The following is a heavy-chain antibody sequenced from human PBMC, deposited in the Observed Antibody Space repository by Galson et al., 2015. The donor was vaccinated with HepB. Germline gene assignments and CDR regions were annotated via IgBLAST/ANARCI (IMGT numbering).Heavy chain of an antibody. D-gene: IGHD5/OR15-5a*01. V-gene: IGHV3-7*05. Sequence: SLRLSCAASGFTFSNFWMSWVRQAPGKGLEWVANIKTDGSEKYYVDSVKGRFTISRDNAKNSLYLQMNSLRAEDTAVYYCARDSVMCTGCAVDVWGQGTLGTDSS. CDR1: GFTFSNFW. CDR2: IKTDGSEK. J-gene: IGHJ3*01. CDR3: ARDSVMCTGCAVDV.